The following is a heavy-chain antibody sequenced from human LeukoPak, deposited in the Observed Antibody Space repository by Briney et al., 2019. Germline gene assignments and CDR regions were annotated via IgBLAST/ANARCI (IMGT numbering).Heavy chain of an antibody. V-gene: IGHV5-51*01. CDR1: GYSFTSYW. Sequence: NPGESLKISCKGSGYSFTSYWIGWVRQMPGKGLEWMGIIYPGDSDTRYSPSFQGQVTISADKSISTAFLQWSSLKASDTAMYYCARLSYDSSDFHYMDVWGKGTTVTISS. D-gene: IGHD3-22*01. CDR3: ARLSYDSSDFHYMDV. J-gene: IGHJ6*03. CDR2: IYPGDSDT.